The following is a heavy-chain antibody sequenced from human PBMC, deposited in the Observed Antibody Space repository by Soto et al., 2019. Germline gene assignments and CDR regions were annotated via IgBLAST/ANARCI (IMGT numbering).Heavy chain of an antibody. D-gene: IGHD2-21*01. CDR3: STRPPRFVVSVLPIPT. V-gene: IGHV4-4*02. J-gene: IGHJ4*02. Sequence: VQLRQSGPGLVKPSGTLSLTCTVSGGSISSSNWWTWVRQAPGKGLEWIGETYPVGIPSYNPSLNGRVSISVDQSYIQFFLKLNSVTAADTAMYYCSTRPPRFVVSVLPIPTWGQGTQVTVSS. CDR2: TYPVGIP. CDR1: GGSISSSNW.